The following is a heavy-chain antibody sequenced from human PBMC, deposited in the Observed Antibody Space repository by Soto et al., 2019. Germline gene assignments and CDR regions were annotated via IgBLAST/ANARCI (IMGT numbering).Heavy chain of an antibody. CDR3: ASNYAILPGYPATEYDAFDI. CDR2: IIPIFGTA. CDR1: GGTFSSYA. D-gene: IGHD3-9*01. Sequence: QVQLVQSGAEVKKPGSSVKVSCKASGGTFSSYAISWVRQAPGQGLECMGGIIPIFGTANYAQKFQGRVTITADESTSKAYLELISLRSEDTAVYYCASNYAILPGYPATEYDAFDIWGQGTMVTVSS. V-gene: IGHV1-69*01. J-gene: IGHJ3*02.